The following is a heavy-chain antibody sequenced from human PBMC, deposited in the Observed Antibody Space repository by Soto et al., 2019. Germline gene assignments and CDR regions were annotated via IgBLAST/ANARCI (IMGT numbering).Heavy chain of an antibody. CDR3: ARRLSGYSSGWYAGWFDP. D-gene: IGHD6-19*01. CDR1: GYSFTSYW. Sequence: PGESLKISCKGSGYSFTSYWIGWVRQVPGKGLEWMGIIYPGDSDTRYSPSFQGQVAISADKSISTAYLQWSSLKASDTAMYYCARRLSGYSSGWYAGWFDPWGQGTLVTVSS. J-gene: IGHJ5*02. CDR2: IYPGDSDT. V-gene: IGHV5-51*01.